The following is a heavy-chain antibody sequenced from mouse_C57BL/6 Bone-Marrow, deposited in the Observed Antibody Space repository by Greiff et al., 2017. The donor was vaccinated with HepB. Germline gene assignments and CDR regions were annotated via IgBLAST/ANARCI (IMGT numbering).Heavy chain of an antibody. CDR2: IWSGGST. J-gene: IGHJ3*01. Sequence: VKLQQSGPGLVQPSQSLSITCTVSGFSLTSYGVHWVRQSPGKGLEWLGVIWSGGSTDYNAAFISRLSISKDNSKSQVFFKMNSLQADDTAIYYCARSGFAYWGQGTLVTVSA. CDR3: ARSGFAY. V-gene: IGHV2-2*01. CDR1: GFSLTSYG.